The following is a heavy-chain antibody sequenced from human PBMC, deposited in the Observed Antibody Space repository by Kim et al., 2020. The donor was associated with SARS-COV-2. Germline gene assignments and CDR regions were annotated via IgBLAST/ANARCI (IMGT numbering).Heavy chain of an antibody. CDR3: THSGSYPPLVRGFY. Sequence: SETLSLTCAVYGGSFSGFYWSWIRQPPGKGLEWIGEINHSGSTNYNPSLKSRVTISVDTSKNQFSLKLSSVTAADTAVYYCTHSGSYPPLVRGFYWGQGTLVTVSS. D-gene: IGHD1-26*01. V-gene: IGHV4-34*01. J-gene: IGHJ4*02. CDR2: INHSGST. CDR1: GGSFSGFY.